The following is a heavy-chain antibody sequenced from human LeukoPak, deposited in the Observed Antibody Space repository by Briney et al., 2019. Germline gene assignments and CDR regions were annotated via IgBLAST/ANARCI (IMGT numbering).Heavy chain of an antibody. CDR2: VSNDGRNE. J-gene: IGHJ4*02. CDR1: GFTFSSYG. V-gene: IGHV3-33*01. Sequence: PGRSLRLSCATSGFTFSSYGIHWVRRAPGKGMEWVAVVSNDGRNEYYADSVQGRFSISRDNSKNTVYLQMNSLRAEDTAVYYCARDSASTPLDYWGQGTLVTVSS. D-gene: IGHD1-26*01. CDR3: ARDSASTPLDY.